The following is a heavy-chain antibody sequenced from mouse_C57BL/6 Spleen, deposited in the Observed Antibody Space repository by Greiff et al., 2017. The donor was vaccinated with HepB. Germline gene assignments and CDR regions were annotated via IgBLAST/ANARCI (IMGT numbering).Heavy chain of an antibody. V-gene: IGHV1-39*01. CDR2: INPNYGTT. D-gene: IGHD1-1*01. J-gene: IGHJ2*01. CDR1: GYSFTDYN. CDR3: ARDYGSSYVPYFDY. Sequence: VQLKESGPELVKPGASVKISCKASGYSFTDYNMNWVKQSNGKSLEWIGVINPNYGTTSYNQKFKGKATLTVDQSSSTAYMQLNSLTSEDSAVYYCARDYGSSYVPYFDYWGQGTTLTVSS.